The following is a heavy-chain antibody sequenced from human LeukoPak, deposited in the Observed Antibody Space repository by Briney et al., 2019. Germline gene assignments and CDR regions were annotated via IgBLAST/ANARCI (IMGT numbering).Heavy chain of an antibody. CDR3: TTVKGYSYGYGYDY. V-gene: IGHV3-15*01. J-gene: IGHJ4*02. D-gene: IGHD5-18*01. CDR1: GFTFSSYA. CDR2: IRSKTEGGTT. Sequence: GGSLRLSCAASGFTFSSYAMSWVRQAPGKGLEWVGRIRSKTEGGTTDYAAPVKGRFTISRDDSKNTLYLEVNSLKTEDTAVYYCTTVKGYSYGYGYDYWGQGTLVTVSS.